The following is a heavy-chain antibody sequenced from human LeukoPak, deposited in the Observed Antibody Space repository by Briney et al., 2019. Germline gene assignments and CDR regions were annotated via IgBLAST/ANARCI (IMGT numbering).Heavy chain of an antibody. CDR3: ARASSGWAGDAFDI. CDR2: IYYSGST. Sequence: SETLSLTCTVSGGSISSYYWSWIRQPPGKGQEWIGYIYYSGSTNYNPSLKSRVTISVDTSKNQFSLKLSSVTAADTAVYYCARASSGWAGDAFDIWGQGTMVTVSS. CDR1: GGSISSYY. J-gene: IGHJ3*02. V-gene: IGHV4-59*01. D-gene: IGHD6-19*01.